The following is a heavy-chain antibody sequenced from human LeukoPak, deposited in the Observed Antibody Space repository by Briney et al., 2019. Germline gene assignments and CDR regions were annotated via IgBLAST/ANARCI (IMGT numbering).Heavy chain of an antibody. J-gene: IGHJ4*02. Sequence: NTSETLSLTCTVSGGSISSYYWSWLRQPPGKGLEWIGYIYYSGSTNYNPSLKSRVTISVDTSKNQFSLKLSSVTAADTAVYYCARSAGGGLIDYWGQGTLVTVSS. V-gene: IGHV4-59*01. CDR1: GGSISSYY. CDR3: ARSAGGGLIDY. D-gene: IGHD5-24*01. CDR2: IYYSGST.